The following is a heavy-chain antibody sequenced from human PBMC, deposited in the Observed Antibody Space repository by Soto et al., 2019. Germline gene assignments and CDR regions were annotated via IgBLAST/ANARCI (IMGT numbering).Heavy chain of an antibody. V-gene: IGHV3-11*03. J-gene: IGHJ2*01. Sequence: VQLLESGGGLVQPGGSLRLSCAASGFTFSDYYMSWIRQAPGKGLEWVSYINSSSSYTNYADSVKGRFTISRDNAKNSLYLQMNSLRAEDTAVYYCARIITAAGGRRYFDLWGRGTLVTVSS. CDR1: GFTFSDYY. CDR3: ARIITAAGGRRYFDL. CDR2: INSSSSYT. D-gene: IGHD6-13*01.